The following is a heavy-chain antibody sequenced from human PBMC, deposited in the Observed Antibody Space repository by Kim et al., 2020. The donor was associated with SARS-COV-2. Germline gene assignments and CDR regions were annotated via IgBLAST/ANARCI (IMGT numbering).Heavy chain of an antibody. D-gene: IGHD3-22*01. V-gene: IGHV4-39*02. J-gene: IGHJ4*02. Sequence: PSLKSRVTISVDTSKNQFSLKLSSVTAADTAVYYCAGETSYYDSSGPADYWGQGTLVTVSS. CDR3: AGETSYYDSSGPADY.